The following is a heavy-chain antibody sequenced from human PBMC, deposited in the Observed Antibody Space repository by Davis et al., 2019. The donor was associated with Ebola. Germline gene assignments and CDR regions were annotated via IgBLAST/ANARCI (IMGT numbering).Heavy chain of an antibody. J-gene: IGHJ4*02. V-gene: IGHV3-64*01. Sequence: PGGSLRLSCAASGFTFSSYAMHWVRQAPGKGLEYVSAISSNGGSTYYANSVKGRFTISRDNSKNTLYLQMGSLRAEDMAVYYCARALLGDCPDYWGQGTLVTVSS. CDR3: ARALLGDCPDY. D-gene: IGHD2-21*02. CDR2: ISSNGGST. CDR1: GFTFSSYA.